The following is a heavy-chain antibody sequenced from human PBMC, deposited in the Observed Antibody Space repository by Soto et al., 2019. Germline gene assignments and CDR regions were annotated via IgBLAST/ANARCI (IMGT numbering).Heavy chain of an antibody. Sequence: PSETLSLTCTVSYGSITNTNWWTWVRQTPGKGLEWLGEIYHTGSTKYNPSLQSRVTMSVDKSKNQFSLKLTSVTAADTAVYYCARDTSYYFDYWGQGTLVTVSS. CDR3: ARDTSYYFDY. CDR2: IYHTGST. J-gene: IGHJ4*02. CDR1: YGSITNTNW. V-gene: IGHV4-4*02. D-gene: IGHD3-16*01.